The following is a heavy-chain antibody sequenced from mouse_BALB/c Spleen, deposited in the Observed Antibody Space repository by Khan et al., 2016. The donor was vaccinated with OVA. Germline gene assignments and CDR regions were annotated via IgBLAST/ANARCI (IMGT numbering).Heavy chain of an antibody. J-gene: IGHJ4*01. CDR3: ARSTYYGNAYAMDY. V-gene: IGHV1S136*01. CDR1: GYTFTSYV. CDR2: INPYNDGS. D-gene: IGHD2-10*01. Sequence: VQLQQSGPELVKPGASVKMSCKASGYTFTSYVMHWVKQKPGQGLEWIGYINPYNDGSKYNEKFKGKATLTSDKSSSTSYMELSSLTSEDSAVYYSARSTYYGNAYAMDYWGQGTSVTVSS.